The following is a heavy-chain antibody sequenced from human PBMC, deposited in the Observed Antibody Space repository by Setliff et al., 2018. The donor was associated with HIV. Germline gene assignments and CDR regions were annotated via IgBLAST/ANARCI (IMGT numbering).Heavy chain of an antibody. J-gene: IGHJ4*02. CDR3: ARREGEYYNFWSGSYYFDY. CDR1: GYTFTSYD. D-gene: IGHD3-3*01. CDR2: MNSNSGNT. Sequence: ASVKVSCKASGYTFTSYDINWVRQATGQGLEWMGWMNSNSGNTGYAQKFQGRVTMTRNTSISTAYMELSSLRSEDTAVYYCARREGEYYNFWSGSYYFDYWGQGTRVTVSS. V-gene: IGHV1-8*02.